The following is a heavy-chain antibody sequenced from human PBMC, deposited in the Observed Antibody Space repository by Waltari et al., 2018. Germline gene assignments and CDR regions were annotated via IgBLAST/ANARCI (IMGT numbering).Heavy chain of an antibody. CDR3: ATATQTGRLENTDY. V-gene: IGHV3-15*01. CDR1: GFTFNTAW. CDR2: IKTRAEGVTV. J-gene: IGHJ4*02. D-gene: IGHD1-1*01. Sequence: EVQLVESGGGLVKPGWSLRLSCAASGFTFNTAWMTWVRRAPGRGLEWVGRIKTRAEGVTVDYAAPLKGRFAVSRDDSKNTVYLEMSWLRTEDSGMYYCATATQTGRLENTDYWGQGTLVTVS.